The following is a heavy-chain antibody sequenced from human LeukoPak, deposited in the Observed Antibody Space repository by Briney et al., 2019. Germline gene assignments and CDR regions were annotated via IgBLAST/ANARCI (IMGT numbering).Heavy chain of an antibody. J-gene: IGHJ4*02. Sequence: GGSLRLSCAASGFTFSSYSMNWVRQAPGKGLEWVSSISSSSSYIYYADSVKGRFTISRDNAKNSLYLQMNSLRAEDTAVYYCAKNYYDSSGYYPAGDWGQGTLVTVSS. CDR2: ISSSSSYI. CDR1: GFTFSSYS. CDR3: AKNYYDSSGYYPAGD. V-gene: IGHV3-21*01. D-gene: IGHD3-22*01.